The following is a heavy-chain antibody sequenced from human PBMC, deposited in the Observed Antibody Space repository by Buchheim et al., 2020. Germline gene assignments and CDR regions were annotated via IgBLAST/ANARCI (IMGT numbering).Heavy chain of an antibody. CDR3: ASDCSVGACYATRDY. Sequence: QVQLVQSGAEVKKPGASVKVSCRATGYSFTSNYIHWVRQAPGQGREWMGMINPSDSSTTYAQRFQGRVTVTSDTSTSIAYMELSSLRSEDTAVYYCASDCSVGACYATRDYWGQGTL. CDR1: GYSFTSNY. J-gene: IGHJ4*02. V-gene: IGHV1-46*01. CDR2: INPSDSST. D-gene: IGHD2-8*02.